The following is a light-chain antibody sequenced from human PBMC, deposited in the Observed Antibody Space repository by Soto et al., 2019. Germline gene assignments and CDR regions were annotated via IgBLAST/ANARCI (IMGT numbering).Light chain of an antibody. J-gene: IGKJ5*01. CDR1: QSISIW. V-gene: IGKV1-5*01. Sequence: DIQMTQSPSTLSASAGDRGTITCRASQSISIWLAGYQQKPGKAPKLLINDASSLESGVPSRFSGSGSGTEVHLTISSLQPDLFCTYYCQQFNSFPITLGQGTRLEI. CDR2: DAS. CDR3: QQFNSFPIT.